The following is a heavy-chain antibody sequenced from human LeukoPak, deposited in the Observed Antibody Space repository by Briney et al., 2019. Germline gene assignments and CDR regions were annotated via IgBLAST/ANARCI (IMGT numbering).Heavy chain of an antibody. J-gene: IGHJ4*02. Sequence: GVSLTLSCSGSGFTFSSYYMHWLRQVPGKGLVGVSRIYSDGTATTQAVSVKGRLTISRDNAKNTVYLQMNRLRAEDTAVYYCVRIPFWGQGTLVTVSS. D-gene: IGHD2-21*01. V-gene: IGHV3-74*01. CDR1: GFTFSSYY. CDR3: VRIPF. CDR2: IYSDGTAT.